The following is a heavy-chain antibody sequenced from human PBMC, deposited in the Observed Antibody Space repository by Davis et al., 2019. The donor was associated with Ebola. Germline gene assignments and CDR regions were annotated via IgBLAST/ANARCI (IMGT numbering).Heavy chain of an antibody. J-gene: IGHJ6*02. V-gene: IGHV3-21*04. CDR2: ISSSSSYI. Sequence: PGGSLRLSCAASGFTFSSYSMNWVRQAPGKGLKLVSSISSSSSYIYYADSVKGRFTISRDNAKNSLYLQMNSLRAEDTAVYYCARGDGSSWRNYYYYGMDVWGQGTTVTVSS. D-gene: IGHD6-13*01. CDR1: GFTFSSYS. CDR3: ARGDGSSWRNYYYYGMDV.